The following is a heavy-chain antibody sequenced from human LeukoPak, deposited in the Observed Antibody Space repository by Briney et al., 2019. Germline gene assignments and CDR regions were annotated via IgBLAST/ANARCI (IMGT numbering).Heavy chain of an antibody. CDR2: TSGSGVGT. D-gene: IGHD6-13*01. V-gene: IGHV3-23*01. CDR1: GFTFSSYA. J-gene: IGHJ1*01. Sequence: GGSLRLSCAASGFTFSSYAMSWVRQAPGKGLEWVSSTSGSGVGTYYADSVKGRFTISRDNSKNTLYLQMNSLRAEGTALYYCAKGDLYSSSWEYFHHWGQGTLVTASS. CDR3: AKGDLYSSSWEYFHH.